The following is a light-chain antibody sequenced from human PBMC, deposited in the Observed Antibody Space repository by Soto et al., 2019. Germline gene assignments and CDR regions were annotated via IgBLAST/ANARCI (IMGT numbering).Light chain of an antibody. CDR3: QQRSDWPST. CDR1: QSVGSY. CDR2: DAS. J-gene: IGKJ4*01. Sequence: EIVLTQSPATLSLSPGDRATLSCRASQSVGSYLGWYQQRPGQAPRLLIYDASTRATGIPARFSGSGSGTDFTLTISSLEPEDFAVYYCQQRSDWPSTFGGGTKVEIK. V-gene: IGKV3-11*01.